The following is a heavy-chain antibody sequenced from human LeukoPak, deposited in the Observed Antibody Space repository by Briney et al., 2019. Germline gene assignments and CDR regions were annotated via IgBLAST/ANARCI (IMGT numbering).Heavy chain of an antibody. D-gene: IGHD6-13*01. CDR3: ARDPYSSSWYSGWFDP. V-gene: IGHV3-21*01. CDR2: ISSSSSYI. J-gene: IGHJ5*02. CDR1: GFTFSRYA. Sequence: PGGSLRLSCAASGFTFSRYAMNWVRQAPGKGLEWVSSISSSSSYIYYADSVKGRFTISRDNAKNSLYLQMNSLRAEDTAVYYCARDPYSSSWYSGWFDPWGQGTLVTVSS.